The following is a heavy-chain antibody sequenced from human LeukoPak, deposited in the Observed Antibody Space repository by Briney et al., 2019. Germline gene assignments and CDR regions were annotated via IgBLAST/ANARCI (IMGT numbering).Heavy chain of an antibody. V-gene: IGHV3-53*01. CDR3: TKEYYYYMDV. CDR2: IRGGGTSGTT. Sequence: GGSLRLSCAASGFVVRNNYMNWVRQAPGKGLEWVSVIRGGGTSGTTYYADSVKGRFTISRDDSKNTLYLQMNSLRAEDTAVYYCTKEYYYYMDVWGKGTTVTVSS. J-gene: IGHJ6*03. CDR1: GFVVRNNY.